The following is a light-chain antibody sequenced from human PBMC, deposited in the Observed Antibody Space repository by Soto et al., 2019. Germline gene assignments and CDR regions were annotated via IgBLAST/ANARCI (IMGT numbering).Light chain of an antibody. CDR3: MQATPWPWT. V-gene: IGKV2-30*01. CDR2: KVS. J-gene: IGKJ1*01. CDR1: QRRVSSSSNTF. Sequence: DVVMTQPPLSLPVTLGHPASISCRSSQRRVSSSSNTFLIWFQQRPGQSPRRLLYKVSNRDPAVPDRFTGLGSGTHLTLEISRVEAEDVGVYYCMQATPWPWTFGQGTKVELK.